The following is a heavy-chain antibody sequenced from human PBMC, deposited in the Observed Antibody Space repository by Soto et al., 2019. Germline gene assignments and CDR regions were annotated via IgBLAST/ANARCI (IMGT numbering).Heavy chain of an antibody. CDR2: IYPGDSDT. Sequence: LGESLKISCKGSGYSFTSYWIGWVRQMPGKGLEWMGIIYPGDSDTRYSPSFQGQVTISADKSISTAYLQWSSLKASDTAMYYCARRHDYSNYPYYYYGMDVWGQGTTVTVSS. CDR1: GYSFTSYW. V-gene: IGHV5-51*01. D-gene: IGHD4-4*01. CDR3: ARRHDYSNYPYYYYGMDV. J-gene: IGHJ6*02.